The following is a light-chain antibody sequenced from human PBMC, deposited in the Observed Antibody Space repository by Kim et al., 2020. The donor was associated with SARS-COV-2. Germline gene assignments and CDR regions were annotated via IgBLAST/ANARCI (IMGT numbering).Light chain of an antibody. J-gene: IGLJ1*01. CDR2: YDS. CDR1: NVGSKS. Sequence: PGKTARITCGGNNVGSKSVHWHQQKPGQAPVLVIYYDSDRPSGIPERFSGSNSGNTATLTISRVEAGDEADYYCQVWDSSSDHPYVFGTGTKVTVL. CDR3: QVWDSSSDHPYV. V-gene: IGLV3-21*04.